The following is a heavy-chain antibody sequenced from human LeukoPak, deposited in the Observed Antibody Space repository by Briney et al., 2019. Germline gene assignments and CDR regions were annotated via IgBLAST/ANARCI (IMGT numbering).Heavy chain of an antibody. D-gene: IGHD3-22*01. CDR1: GGTFSSYA. CDR2: IIPILGIA. V-gene: IGHV1-69*04. Sequence: GASVKVSCKASGGTFSSYAISWVRQAPGQGLEWMGRIIPILGIANYAQKFQGRVTITADKSTSTAYMELSSLRSEDTAVYYCARDEMATMIVDYWGQGTLVTVS. CDR3: ARDEMATMIVDY. J-gene: IGHJ4*02.